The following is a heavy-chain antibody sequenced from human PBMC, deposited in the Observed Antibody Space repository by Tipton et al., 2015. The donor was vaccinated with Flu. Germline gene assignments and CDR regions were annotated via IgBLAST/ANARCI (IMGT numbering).Heavy chain of an antibody. J-gene: IGHJ4*02. Sequence: LRLSCAVSGYSISSGYYWGWIRQPPGKGLEWIGSIYHSGSTYYNPSLKSRVTISVDTSKNQFSLKLSSVTAADTAVYYCARASGYYGSGSQNYWGQGTLVTVSS. V-gene: IGHV4-38-2*01. D-gene: IGHD3-10*01. CDR3: ARASGYYGSGSQNY. CDR2: IYHSGST. CDR1: GYSISSGYY.